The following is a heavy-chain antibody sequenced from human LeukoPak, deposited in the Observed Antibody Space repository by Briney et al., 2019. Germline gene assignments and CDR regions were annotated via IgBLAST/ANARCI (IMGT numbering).Heavy chain of an antibody. V-gene: IGHV3-30*02. CDR2: IWYDGSNK. Sequence: GGSLRLSCAASGFTFSSYGMHWVRQAPGKGLEWVAVIWYDGSNKYYADSVKGRFTISRDNSKNTLYLHMNSLRAEDTAVYYCAKEREMATRYYFDYWGQGTLVTVSS. CDR3: AKEREMATRYYFDY. CDR1: GFTFSSYG. D-gene: IGHD5-24*01. J-gene: IGHJ4*02.